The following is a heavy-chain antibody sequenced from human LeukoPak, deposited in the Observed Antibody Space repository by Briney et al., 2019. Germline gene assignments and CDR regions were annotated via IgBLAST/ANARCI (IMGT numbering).Heavy chain of an antibody. Sequence: SETLSLTCTVSGGSISSYYWSWIRQPPGKGLEWIGNIYYSGSTNYNPSLKSRVTISVHTSKNQLSLKLTSVTAADTAVYYCARVGRDGGSSKPFDPWGQGTLVTVSS. V-gene: IGHV4-59*01. CDR3: ARVGRDGGSSKPFDP. D-gene: IGHD6-6*01. J-gene: IGHJ5*02. CDR2: IYYSGST. CDR1: GGSISSYY.